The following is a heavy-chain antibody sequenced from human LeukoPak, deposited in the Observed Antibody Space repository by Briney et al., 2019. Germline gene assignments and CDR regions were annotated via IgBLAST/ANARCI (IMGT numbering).Heavy chain of an antibody. D-gene: IGHD2-21*02. J-gene: IGHJ6*02. CDR3: ARGRVSVTGYYFAMDV. CDR1: GKSFSGYY. V-gene: IGHV4-34*01. Sequence: SETLSLTCTVYGKSFSGYYWTCIRQSPGKGLEWIGEINHSGSTNYNPSLKSRVSISIDTSKNHLSLKLSSVTAADTAVYYCARGRVSVTGYYFAMDVWGQGTTVTVSS. CDR2: INHSGST.